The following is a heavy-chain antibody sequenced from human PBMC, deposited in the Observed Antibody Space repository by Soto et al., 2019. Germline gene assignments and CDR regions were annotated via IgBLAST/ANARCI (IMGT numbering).Heavy chain of an antibody. J-gene: IGHJ4*02. V-gene: IGHV2-5*02. CDR3: AHRVLRTVFGLVTTTAIYFDF. CDR1: GFSLTTSGVG. D-gene: IGHD3-3*01. Sequence: QITLKESGPTVVNPTETLTLTCTFSGFSLTTSGVGVGWVRQSPGKAPEWLALIYWDDDKRYSTSLKSRLTNPKGTSKNQVVLTMANVDPADTATYSCAHRVLRTVFGLVTTTAIYFDFWGQGTPVVVSS. CDR2: IYWDDDK.